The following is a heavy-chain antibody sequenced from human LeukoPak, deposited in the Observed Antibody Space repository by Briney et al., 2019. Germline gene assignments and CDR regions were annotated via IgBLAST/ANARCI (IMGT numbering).Heavy chain of an antibody. J-gene: IGHJ4*02. CDR1: GFTFSNAW. V-gene: IGHV3-15*01. CDR2: VKSKTDGGTT. Sequence: TGGSLRLSCAASGFTFSNAWVSWVRQAPGKGLEWVGRVKSKTDGGTTDYAAPVKGRFTISKDDSKNTLYLQTNSLKSEDTAVYYCTRDDGYFDYWGQGTLVTVYS. CDR3: TRDDGYFDY.